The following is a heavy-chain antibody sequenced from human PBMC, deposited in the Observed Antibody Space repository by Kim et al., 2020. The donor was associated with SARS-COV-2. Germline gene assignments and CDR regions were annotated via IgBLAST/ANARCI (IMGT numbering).Heavy chain of an antibody. CDR1: GFSLSTSGMC. D-gene: IGHD1-26*01. Sequence: SGPTLVNPTQTLTLTCTFSGFSLSTSGMCVSWIRQPPGKALEWLALIDWDDDKYYSTSLKTRLTISKDTSKNQVVLTMTNMDPVDTATYYCARIYIVGAQEGFDPWGQGTLVTVSS. V-gene: IGHV2-70*01. J-gene: IGHJ5*02. CDR3: ARIYIVGAQEGFDP. CDR2: IDWDDDK.